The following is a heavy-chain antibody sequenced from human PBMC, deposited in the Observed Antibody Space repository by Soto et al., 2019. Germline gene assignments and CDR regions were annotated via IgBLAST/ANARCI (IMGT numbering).Heavy chain of an antibody. CDR1: GFIFGSYW. Sequence: PGGSLRLSCTASGFIFGSYWMTWVRHVPGKGLQWVANIKRDGSEKYYVDFVKGRFTISRDNADNSVFLDMNNLRVDDTATYYCARLRATDYEIDYWGQGALVTVSS. CDR2: IKRDGSEK. CDR3: ARLRATDYEIDY. J-gene: IGHJ4*02. V-gene: IGHV3-7*03. D-gene: IGHD4-17*01.